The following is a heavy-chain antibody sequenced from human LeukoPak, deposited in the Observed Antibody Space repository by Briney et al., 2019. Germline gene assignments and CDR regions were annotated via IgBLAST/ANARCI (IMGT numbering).Heavy chain of an antibody. Sequence: PGGSLRLSCAASGFTFSSYAMSWVRQAPGKGLEWVSAISGSSGSTYYADSVKGRFTISRDNSKNTLYLQMNSLRAEDTAVYYCAKDHLLREYYYYYMDVWGKGTTVTVSS. V-gene: IGHV3-23*01. J-gene: IGHJ6*03. CDR2: ISGSSGST. CDR1: GFTFSSYA. CDR3: AKDHLLREYYYYYMDV. D-gene: IGHD1-26*01.